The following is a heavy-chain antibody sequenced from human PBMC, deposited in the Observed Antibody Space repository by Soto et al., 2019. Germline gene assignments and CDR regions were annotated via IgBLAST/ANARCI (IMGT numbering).Heavy chain of an antibody. CDR2: ISYAGSNA. D-gene: IGHD2-8*01. Sequence: QVKLVESGGGVVQPGKSLRLSCAASGFSFSPYAMHWVRQAPGKGLEWVAVISYAGSNAYYADSLKGRFTISRDNSKNTLYLQMNSLRPNDTAVYYCARDGYIVLNMGVALGADFDYWGQGTLVTVSS. CDR3: ARDGYIVLNMGVALGADFDY. V-gene: IGHV3-30-3*01. J-gene: IGHJ4*02. CDR1: GFSFSPYA.